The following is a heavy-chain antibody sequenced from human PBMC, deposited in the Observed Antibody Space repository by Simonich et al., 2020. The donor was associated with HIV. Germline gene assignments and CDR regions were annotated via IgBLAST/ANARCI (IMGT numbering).Heavy chain of an antibody. Sequence: QPQLQESGPRLVKPSETLSLTCTVSGGSISSSNWWSWVRPPPGKGLEWIGEIYHSGSTNYNPSLKSRVTISVDKSKNQFSLKLSSVTAADTAVYYCARDSSSLYYFDYWGQGTLVTVSS. CDR3: ARDSSSLYYFDY. CDR1: GGSISSSNW. V-gene: IGHV4-4*02. CDR2: IYHSGST. J-gene: IGHJ4*02. D-gene: IGHD6-13*01.